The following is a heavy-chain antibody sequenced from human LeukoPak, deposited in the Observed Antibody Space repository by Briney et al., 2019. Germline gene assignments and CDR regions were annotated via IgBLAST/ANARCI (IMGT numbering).Heavy chain of an antibody. CDR3: ASSLFRRLSIAVAHFDY. D-gene: IGHD6-19*01. J-gene: IGHJ4*02. Sequence: SETLSLTCSVSGGSFSSYYWTWIRQPPGKALEWIGYMYYSGGTDYNPSLKSRVTISVDTSKNQFSLKLSSVTAADTAVYYCASSLFRRLSIAVAHFDYWGQGTLVTVSS. CDR2: MYYSGGT. V-gene: IGHV4-59*08. CDR1: GGSFSSYY.